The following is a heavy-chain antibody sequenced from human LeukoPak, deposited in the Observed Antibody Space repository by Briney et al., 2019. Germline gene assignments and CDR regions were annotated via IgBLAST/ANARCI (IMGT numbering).Heavy chain of an antibody. Sequence: SETLSLTCTVSGGSISSYYWSWIRQPPGKGLEWIGYIYYNGSTNYNPSLKSRVTISVDTSKNQFSLKLSSVSAADTAVYYCARASSGSRMRYFDYWGQGTLVTVSS. CDR2: IYYNGST. V-gene: IGHV4-59*01. CDR1: GGSISSYY. J-gene: IGHJ4*02. D-gene: IGHD3-10*01. CDR3: ARASSGSRMRYFDY.